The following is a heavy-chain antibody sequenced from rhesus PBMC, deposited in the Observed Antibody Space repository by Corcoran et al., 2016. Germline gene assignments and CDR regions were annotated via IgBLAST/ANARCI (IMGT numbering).Heavy chain of an antibody. D-gene: IGHD4-29*01. J-gene: IGHJ4*01. CDR3: ARAPTTVASAVPDY. Sequence: EVQLVESGGGLAKPGGSLRLSCAASGFSFSDYYMYWVRQAPGKGLEWVSGISHGGGSTWYADSVKVRFTVSRENAKNTLYLQMNYLRPEDTAVYYCARAPTTVASAVPDYWGQGVLVTVSS. CDR2: ISHGGGST. CDR1: GFSFSDYY. V-gene: IGHV3-178*01.